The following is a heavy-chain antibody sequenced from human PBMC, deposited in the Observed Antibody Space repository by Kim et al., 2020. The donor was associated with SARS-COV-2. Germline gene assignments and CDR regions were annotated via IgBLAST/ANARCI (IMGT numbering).Heavy chain of an antibody. Sequence: SETLSLTCTVSGASVSSSYWSWIRQPPGKGVEWIGFIHYSGGINYNPSLKSRVTILVDTSKNQFSLKMSSVTTADTALYYCARGSGSYSSNLDFWGQGILVTVSS. CDR2: IHYSGGI. CDR3: ARGSGSYSSNLDF. CDR1: GASVSSSY. D-gene: IGHD3-10*01. V-gene: IGHV4-59*02. J-gene: IGHJ4*02.